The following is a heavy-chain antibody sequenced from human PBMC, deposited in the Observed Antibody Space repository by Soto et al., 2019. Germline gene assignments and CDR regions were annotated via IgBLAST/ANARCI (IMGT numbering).Heavy chain of an antibody. V-gene: IGHV3-30*18. Sequence: GGSLRLSCAASGFTFSSYGMHWVRQAPGKGLEWVAVISYDGSNKYYADSVKGRFTISRDNSKNTLYLQMNSLRAEDTAVYYCAKESGSDVLLWFGELSQTFDFWGQGTLVTVSS. CDR3: AKESGSDVLLWFGELSQTFDF. D-gene: IGHD3-10*01. CDR1: GFTFSSYG. J-gene: IGHJ4*02. CDR2: ISYDGSNK.